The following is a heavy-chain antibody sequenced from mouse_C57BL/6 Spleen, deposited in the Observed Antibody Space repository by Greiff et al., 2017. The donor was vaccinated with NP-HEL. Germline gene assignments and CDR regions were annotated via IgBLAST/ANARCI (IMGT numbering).Heavy chain of an antibody. J-gene: IGHJ4*01. D-gene: IGHD1-1*01. CDR1: GYTFTSYW. CDR3: TPYYYGSSYDAMDY. V-gene: IGHV1-5*01. Sequence: EVQLQQSGTVLARPGASVKMSCKTSGYTFTSYWMHWVKQRPGQGLEWIGAIYPGNSDTSYNQKFKGKAKLTAVTSASTAYMELSSLTNEDSAVYYCTPYYYGSSYDAMDYWGQGTSVTVSS. CDR2: IYPGNSDT.